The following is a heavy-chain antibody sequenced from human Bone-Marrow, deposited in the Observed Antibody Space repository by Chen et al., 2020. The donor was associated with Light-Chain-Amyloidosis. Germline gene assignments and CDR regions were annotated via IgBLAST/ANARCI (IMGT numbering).Heavy chain of an antibody. CDR3: ARDLEAVAGPIYYYYYGMDV. V-gene: IGHV1-2*02. D-gene: IGHD6-19*01. CDR1: GYTFTGYY. J-gene: IGHJ6*02. CDR2: INPNSGGT. Sequence: QVQLVQSGAEVKKPGASVKVSCKASGYTFTGYYMHWVRQAPGQGLEWMGWINPNSGGTNYAQKFQGRVTMTRDTSISTAYMELSRLRSDDTAVYYCARDLEAVAGPIYYYYYGMDVWGQGTTVTVSS.